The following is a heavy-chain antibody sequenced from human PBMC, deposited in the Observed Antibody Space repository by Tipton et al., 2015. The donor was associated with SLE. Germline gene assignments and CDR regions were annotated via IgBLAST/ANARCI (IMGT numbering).Heavy chain of an antibody. D-gene: IGHD3-10*01. V-gene: IGHV3-23*01. Sequence: SLRLSCAASGFTFSNYAMSWVRQAPGKGLEWVSSISESGGSTHYADSVKGRFTISRDNAKNSLYLQMNSLRPEDTAMYYCAKDIYGSGPRNAFDIWGQGTMVTVSS. J-gene: IGHJ3*02. CDR3: AKDIYGSGPRNAFDI. CDR2: ISESGGST. CDR1: GFTFSNYA.